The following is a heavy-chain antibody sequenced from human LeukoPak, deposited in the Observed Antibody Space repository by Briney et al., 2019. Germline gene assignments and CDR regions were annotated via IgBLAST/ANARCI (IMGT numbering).Heavy chain of an antibody. Sequence: GASVKVSCKASGYTFTSYYMHWVRQAPGQGLEWVGGIIPIFGTANYAQKFQGRVTITADESTSTAYMELSSLRSEDTAVYYCARENHRDGYSTFDYWGLGTLVTVSS. V-gene: IGHV1-69*13. D-gene: IGHD5-24*01. CDR1: GYTFTSYY. CDR2: IIPIFGTA. CDR3: ARENHRDGYSTFDY. J-gene: IGHJ4*02.